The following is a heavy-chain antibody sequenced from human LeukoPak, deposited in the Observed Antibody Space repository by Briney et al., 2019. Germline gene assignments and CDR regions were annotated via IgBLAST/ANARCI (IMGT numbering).Heavy chain of an antibody. D-gene: IGHD3-3*01. CDR2: ISAYNGNT. CDR1: GYTFTSYG. CDR3: ARDEGTYYDFWSGYGYYYHYMDV. Sequence: GASVKVSCKASGYTFTSYGISWVRQAPGQGLEWMGWISAYNGNTNYAQKLQGRVTMTADTSTSTAYMELRSLRSDDTAVYYCARDEGTYYDFWSGYGYYYHYMDVWGKGTTVTVSS. J-gene: IGHJ6*03. V-gene: IGHV1-18*01.